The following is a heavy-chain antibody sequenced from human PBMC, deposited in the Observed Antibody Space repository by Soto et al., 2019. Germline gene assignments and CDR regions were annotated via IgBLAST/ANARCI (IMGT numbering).Heavy chain of an antibody. CDR2: IYSTGDYT. CDR1: GFTFNSSA. V-gene: IGHV3-23*01. CDR3: ATLDWRNWFDP. J-gene: IGHJ5*02. Sequence: EVQLLESGGGLVQPGRSLRLSCAGSGFTFNSSAMSWVRQAPGKGLEWVSVIYSTGDYTIYTDSVKGRFTISRDTSKNTLYLQMNSLRVEDTAVYYCATLDWRNWFDPWGQGTLVTVSS. D-gene: IGHD3-9*01.